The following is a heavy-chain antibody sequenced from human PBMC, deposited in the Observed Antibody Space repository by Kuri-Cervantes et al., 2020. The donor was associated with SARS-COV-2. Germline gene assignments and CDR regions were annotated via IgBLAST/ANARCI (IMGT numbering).Heavy chain of an antibody. CDR3: TTGLHGYSYGR. V-gene: IGHV3-15*07. D-gene: IGHD5-18*01. J-gene: IGHJ4*02. CDR2: IKSKTDGGTT. CDR1: GFTFSNAW. Sequence: GESLKISCAASGFTFSNAWMNWVRQAPGEGLEWVGRIKSKTDGGTTDYAAPVKGRFTISRDDSKNMLSLQMNSLKTEDTAVYYCTTGLHGYSYGRWGQGTLVTVSS.